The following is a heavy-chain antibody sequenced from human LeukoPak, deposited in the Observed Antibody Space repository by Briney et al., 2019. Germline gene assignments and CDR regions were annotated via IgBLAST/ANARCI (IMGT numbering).Heavy chain of an antibody. CDR1: GFTFSSYC. V-gene: IGHV3-30*18. CDR2: ISYDGSNK. CDR3: AKDRSSSRYYYYGMDV. D-gene: IGHD6-13*01. Sequence: GGSLRLSCAASGFTFSSYCMHWVRQAPGKGLEWVAVISYDGSNKYYADSVKGRFTISRDNSKNTLYLQMNSLRAEDTAVYYCAKDRSSSRYYYYGMDVWGQGTTVTVSS. J-gene: IGHJ6*02.